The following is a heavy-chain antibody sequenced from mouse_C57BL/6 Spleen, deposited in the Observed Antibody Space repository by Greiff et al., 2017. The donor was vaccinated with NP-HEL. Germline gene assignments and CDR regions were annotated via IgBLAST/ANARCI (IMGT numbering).Heavy chain of an antibody. D-gene: IGHD2-4*01. CDR1: GYTFTSYW. CDR3: ARTENYDYDLAWFAY. V-gene: IGHV1-55*01. Sequence: VQLQQPGAELVKPGASVKMSCKASGYTFTSYWITWVKQRPGQGLEWIGDIYPGSGSTNYNEKFKSKATLTVDTSSSTAYMQLSSLTSEDSAVYYCARTENYDYDLAWFAYWGQGTLVTVSA. J-gene: IGHJ3*01. CDR2: IYPGSGST.